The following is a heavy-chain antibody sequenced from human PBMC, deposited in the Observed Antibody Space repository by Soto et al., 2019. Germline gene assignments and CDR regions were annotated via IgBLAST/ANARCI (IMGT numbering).Heavy chain of an antibody. CDR1: GFTVSSNY. J-gene: IGHJ4*02. CDR2: IYSGGST. Sequence: GGSLRLSCAASGFTVSSNYMTWVRQAPGKGLEWVSVIYSGGSTYYADSVKGRFTISRDNSKNTLYLQMNSLRAEDTAVYYCARARDFWSGYFQYYFDYWGQGTLVTVSS. CDR3: ARARDFWSGYFQYYFDY. V-gene: IGHV3-53*01. D-gene: IGHD3-3*01.